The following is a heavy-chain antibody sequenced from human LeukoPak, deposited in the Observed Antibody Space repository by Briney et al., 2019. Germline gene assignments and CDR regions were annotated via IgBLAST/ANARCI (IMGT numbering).Heavy chain of an antibody. CDR1: GGSISSGGYY. D-gene: IGHD5-12*01. J-gene: IGHJ4*02. CDR2: IYYSGST. CDR3: ARAEGDSIVATTYYIAY. V-gene: IGHV4-31*02. Sequence: SQTLSLTWTVSGGSISSGGYYWSWIRQHPGKGLEWIGYIYYSGSTYYNPSLKSGVTISVDTSKNQFSLKLSSVTAADTAVYYCARAEGDSIVATTYYIAYWGQGTLVTVSS.